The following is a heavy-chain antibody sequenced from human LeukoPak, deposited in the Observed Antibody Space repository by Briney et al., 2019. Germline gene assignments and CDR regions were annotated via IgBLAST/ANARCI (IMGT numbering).Heavy chain of an antibody. CDR2: IYSGGST. V-gene: IGHV3-53*01. Sequence: GGSLRLSCAASGFTVSSNYMSWVRHAPGKGLEWVSVIYSGGSTYYADSVKGRFTISRDNSKKTLFLQMNSLRAEDTAVYYCAREGYYYDTSGYYQRLGSFDIWGQGTMVTVSS. CDR3: AREGYYYDTSGYYQRLGSFDI. CDR1: GFTVSSNY. D-gene: IGHD3-22*01. J-gene: IGHJ3*02.